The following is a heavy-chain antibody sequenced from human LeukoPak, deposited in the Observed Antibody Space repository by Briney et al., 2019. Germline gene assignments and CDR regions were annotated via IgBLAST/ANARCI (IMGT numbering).Heavy chain of an antibody. J-gene: IGHJ6*03. D-gene: IGHD3-16*01. V-gene: IGHV4-39*07. CDR1: GGSISNSGYY. Sequence: PSETLSLTCTVSGGSISNSGYYWGWIRQPPGKGLEWIGSGYYSGSAYYNPSLKSRVTISVDTSKNQFSLKLSSVTAADTAVYYCARDLLGGYYYYMDVWGKGTTVTVSS. CDR2: GYYSGSA. CDR3: ARDLLGGYYYYMDV.